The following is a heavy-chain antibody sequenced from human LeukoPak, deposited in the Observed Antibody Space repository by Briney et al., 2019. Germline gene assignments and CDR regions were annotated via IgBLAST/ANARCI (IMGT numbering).Heavy chain of an antibody. Sequence: SETLSLTCAVYGGSFSGYYWSWIRQPPGKGLEWIGEINHSGSTNYNPSLKSRVTISVDSSKNQFSLKLTSVTAADTAVYYWARQNFGVGTATRIFDYWGKGTWSPSPQ. CDR1: GGSFSGYY. D-gene: IGHD2-21*02. CDR3: ARQNFGVGTATRIFDY. J-gene: IGHJ4*02. V-gene: IGHV4-34*01. CDR2: INHSGST.